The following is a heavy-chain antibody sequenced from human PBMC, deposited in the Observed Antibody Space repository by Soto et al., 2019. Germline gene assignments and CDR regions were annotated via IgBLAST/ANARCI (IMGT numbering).Heavy chain of an antibody. CDR3: ARGEGTGTQNWFDP. Sequence: LSLTCTVSGGSISSYYWSWIRQPPGKGLEWIGYIYYSGSTNYNPSLKSRVTISVDTSKNQFSLKLSSVTAADTAVYYCARGEGTGTQNWFDPWGQGTLVTVSS. CDR2: IYYSGST. V-gene: IGHV4-59*01. J-gene: IGHJ5*02. D-gene: IGHD1-7*01. CDR1: GGSISSYY.